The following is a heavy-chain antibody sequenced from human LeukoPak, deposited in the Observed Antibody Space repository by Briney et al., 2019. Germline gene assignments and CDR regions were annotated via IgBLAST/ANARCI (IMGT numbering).Heavy chain of an antibody. CDR2: INPNSGGT. Sequence: ASVKVSCKASGYTFTGYYIHWVRQAPGQGLEWMGWINPNSGGTNYAQKLQGRVTTTTDTSTSTAYMELRSLRSDDTAVYYCARDFRSFYAFDIWGQGTMVTVSS. CDR3: ARDFRSFYAFDI. V-gene: IGHV1-2*02. J-gene: IGHJ3*02. CDR1: GYTFTGYY.